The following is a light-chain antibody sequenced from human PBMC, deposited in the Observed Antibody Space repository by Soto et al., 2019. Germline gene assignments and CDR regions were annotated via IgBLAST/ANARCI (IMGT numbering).Light chain of an antibody. CDR1: QGISNW. CDR2: AKS. Sequence: DLQMTQCPSSVSASVGDRVTITCRASQGISNWLAWYQQKAGQAPKLLIYAKSTLQTGVPSRFRGSGSGTEFTLTLSSLQPEDCATYYCQQAICFPYPSAQGTRLEF. V-gene: IGKV1-12*01. CDR3: QQAICFPYP. J-gene: IGKJ2*01.